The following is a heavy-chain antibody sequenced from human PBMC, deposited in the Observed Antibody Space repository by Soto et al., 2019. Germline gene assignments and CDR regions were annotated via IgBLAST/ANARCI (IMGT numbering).Heavy chain of an antibody. CDR1: GDSVSSKSAA. D-gene: IGHD6-19*01. V-gene: IGHV6-1*01. CDR3: ARSSIRGSSGWYPFDY. J-gene: IGHJ4*02. CDR2: TYYRSKWYN. Sequence: PSQTLSLTCAISGDSVSSKSAAWNWIRQSPSRGLEWLGRTYYRSKWYNDYAVSVKSRITINPDTSKNQFSLQLKFVTPEDTAVYYCARSSIRGSSGWYPFDYWGQGTLVTVSS.